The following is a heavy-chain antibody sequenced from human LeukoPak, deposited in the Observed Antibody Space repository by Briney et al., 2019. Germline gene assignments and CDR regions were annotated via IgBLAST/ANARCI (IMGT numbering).Heavy chain of an antibody. V-gene: IGHV4-39*01. CDR3: ARHIPPPYYDILTGYSLFDY. J-gene: IGHJ4*02. Sequence: PSEXLSLTCTVSGGSISSSSYYWGWIRQPPGKGLEWIGSIYYSGRPYYNPSLKSRVTISVDTSKNQFSLKLSSVTAADTAVYYCARHIPPPYYDILTGYSLFDYWGQGTLVTVSS. CDR1: GGSISSSSYY. CDR2: IYYSGRP. D-gene: IGHD3-9*01.